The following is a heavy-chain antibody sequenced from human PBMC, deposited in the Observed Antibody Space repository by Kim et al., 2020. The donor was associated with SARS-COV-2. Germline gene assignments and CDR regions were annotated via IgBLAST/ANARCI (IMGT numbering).Heavy chain of an antibody. CDR1: GFTFSSCW. V-gene: IGHV3-7*01. D-gene: IGHD3-22*01. J-gene: IGHJ3*02. Sequence: GGSLRLSCAASGFTFSSCWMTWVRQAPGKGLEWVANINPDGSETYSVDSVKGRFTISRDNAKNLVHVQMNGLRVEDTAVYYCARDPYQESSGYYFGAFDIWGQGTLVTVSS. CDR2: INPDGSET. CDR3: ARDPYQESSGYYFGAFDI.